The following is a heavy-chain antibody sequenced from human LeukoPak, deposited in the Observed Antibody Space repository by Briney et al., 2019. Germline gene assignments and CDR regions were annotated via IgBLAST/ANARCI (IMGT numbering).Heavy chain of an antibody. V-gene: IGHV3-33*08. Sequence: PGGSLRLSCAASGFTFSSYAMSWVRQAPGKGLEWVAVIWYDGSNKYYADSVKGRFTISRDNAKNSLYLQMNSLRAEDTAVYYCARDPRGASSSLLGYWGQGTLVTVSS. D-gene: IGHD6-6*01. CDR2: IWYDGSNK. CDR3: ARDPRGASSSLLGY. J-gene: IGHJ4*02. CDR1: GFTFSSYA.